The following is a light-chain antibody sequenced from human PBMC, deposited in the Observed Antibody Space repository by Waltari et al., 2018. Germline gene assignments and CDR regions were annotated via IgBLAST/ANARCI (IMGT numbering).Light chain of an antibody. V-gene: IGLV2-14*01. CDR3: CSFTRASTWV. J-gene: IGLJ3*02. CDR1: NGDIGNYNY. Sequence: QSALTQPASVSGSPGQSITISCTGTNGDIGNYNYVSWYQQHPGKAPKLIINEGNYRPSGVSNRFSGSKSGNTASLTISGLQAEDEADYYCCSFTRASTWVFGGGTKLTVL. CDR2: EGN.